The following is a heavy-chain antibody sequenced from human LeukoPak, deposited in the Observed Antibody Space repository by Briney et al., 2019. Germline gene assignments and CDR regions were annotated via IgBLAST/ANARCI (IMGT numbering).Heavy chain of an antibody. Sequence: SVKVSCKASGGTFSSYAISWVRQAPGQGLEWMGGIIPIFGTANYAQKFQGRVTITADESTSTAYMELSSLRSEDTAVYYCARGAFGYCSGGSCYQQFDYWGQGTLVTVSS. CDR2: IIPIFGTA. V-gene: IGHV1-69*13. J-gene: IGHJ4*02. CDR3: ARGAFGYCSGGSCYQQFDY. CDR1: GGTFSSYA. D-gene: IGHD2-15*01.